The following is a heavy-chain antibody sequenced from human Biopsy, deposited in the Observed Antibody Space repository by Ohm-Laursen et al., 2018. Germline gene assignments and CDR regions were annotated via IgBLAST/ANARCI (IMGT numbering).Heavy chain of an antibody. Sequence: SETLSLTCTVSGDSISSYYWSWIRQSPGQGLEYIGFIYSGGNTNYNPSLKNRVTMSVDTSKNQFYLKLYSVTAADTAVYYCARGRRTSGWPYFDNWGQGALVSVSP. CDR3: ARGRRTSGWPYFDN. J-gene: IGHJ4*02. V-gene: IGHV4-59*01. CDR2: IYSGGNT. D-gene: IGHD6-19*01. CDR1: GDSISSYY.